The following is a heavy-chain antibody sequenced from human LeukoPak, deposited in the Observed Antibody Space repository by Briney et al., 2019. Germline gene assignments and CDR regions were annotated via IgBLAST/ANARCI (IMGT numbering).Heavy chain of an antibody. J-gene: IGHJ4*02. CDR1: GGSISTYY. Sequence: SETLSLTCTVSGGSISTYYWNWIRQSPGKGLEWIGNIYYSGSTNYNPSLKSRVTISVDTSKKQFSLKLSSVTAADTAVYYCSRPEWELNFDYWGQGTLVTVSS. CDR2: IYYSGST. V-gene: IGHV4-59*08. D-gene: IGHD1-26*01. CDR3: SRPEWELNFDY.